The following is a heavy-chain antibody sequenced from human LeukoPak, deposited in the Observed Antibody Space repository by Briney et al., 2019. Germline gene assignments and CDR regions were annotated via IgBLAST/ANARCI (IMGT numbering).Heavy chain of an antibody. CDR3: AKTNRGGIGQCLDY. CDR1: GFTLRPYA. Sequence: PGGPLRLSCAASGFTLRPYAMIWLPQTTGKDPEWVSEVSGSGGSTYYADSVKGRFTISRANSKTILYLHLHSLSPEDTDVYYCAKTNRGGIGQCLDYWGQGTLVTVSS. CDR2: VSGSGGST. D-gene: IGHD3-10*01. J-gene: IGHJ4*02. V-gene: IGHV3-23*01.